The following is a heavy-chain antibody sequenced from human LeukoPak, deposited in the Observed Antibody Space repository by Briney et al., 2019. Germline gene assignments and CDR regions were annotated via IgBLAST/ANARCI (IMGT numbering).Heavy chain of an antibody. Sequence: SETLSLTCTVSGDSTSTYYWSWIRQPPGKGLEWIGYVYYNGSTSYNPSLKSRVTISIDTSKKKFSLKLNSVTAADTAVYYCARHYGPWGQGTLVTVSS. V-gene: IGHV4-59*08. CDR1: GDSTSTYY. J-gene: IGHJ5*02. D-gene: IGHD3-10*01. CDR2: VYYNGST. CDR3: ARHYGP.